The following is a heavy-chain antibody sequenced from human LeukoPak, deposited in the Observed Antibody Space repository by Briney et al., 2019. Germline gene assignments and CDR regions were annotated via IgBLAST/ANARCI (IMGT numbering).Heavy chain of an antibody. CDR1: GYTFTSYA. Sequence: ASVKVSCKASGYTFTSYAMHWVRQAPGQRLEWMGWINAGNGNTKYSQKFQGRVTITRDTSASTAYMELSSLRAEDTAVYYCAKEFNRGLPDYWGQGTLVTVPS. J-gene: IGHJ4*02. CDR2: INAGNGNT. CDR3: AKEFNRGLPDY. V-gene: IGHV1-3*01. D-gene: IGHD2-21*01.